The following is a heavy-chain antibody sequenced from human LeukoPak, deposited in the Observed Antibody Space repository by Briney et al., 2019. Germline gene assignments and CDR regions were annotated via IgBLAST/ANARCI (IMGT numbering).Heavy chain of an antibody. Sequence: PGGSLRLSCAASGFTFSTYFIHWVRQGQGKGLVWVSRIGSDGSSASSADSVKGRFTISRDKAKNTVLLQMYSRRPKHTAIYYCALSIDYDHPDALDIWGQGTMVTVSS. D-gene: IGHD4/OR15-4a*01. J-gene: IGHJ3*02. CDR3: ALSIDYDHPDALDI. V-gene: IGHV3-74*01. CDR2: IGSDGSSA. CDR1: GFTFSTYF.